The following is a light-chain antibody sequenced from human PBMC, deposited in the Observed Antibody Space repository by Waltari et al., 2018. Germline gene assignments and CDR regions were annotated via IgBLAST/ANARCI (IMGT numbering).Light chain of an antibody. CDR2: WAS. CDR3: QQYFSAPWT. Sequence: DIVMTQSPDSLAVSLGEKATINCKSSQRVFHSSYNKNYLAWYQQKPGQPPNLLIYWASTRESGVPDRFSGSESGTDFTLTISSLQAEDVAVYYCQQYFSAPWTFGQGTRVEIK. CDR1: QRVFHSSYNKNY. V-gene: IGKV4-1*01. J-gene: IGKJ1*01.